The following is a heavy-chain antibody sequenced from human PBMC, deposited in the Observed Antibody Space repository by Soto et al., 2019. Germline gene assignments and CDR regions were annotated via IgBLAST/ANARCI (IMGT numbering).Heavy chain of an antibody. J-gene: IGHJ3*02. D-gene: IGHD3-22*01. CDR3: AANYYDKPRAFDI. CDR2: ISGSGGST. Sequence: WGSLRLSCAASGFTFSSYAIIFFRQAPGKWLEWVSAISGSGGSTYYADSVKGRFTISRDNSKNTLYLQMNSLRAEDTAVYYCAANYYDKPRAFDIWGQGTMVTVSS. CDR1: GFTFSSYA. V-gene: IGHV3-23*01.